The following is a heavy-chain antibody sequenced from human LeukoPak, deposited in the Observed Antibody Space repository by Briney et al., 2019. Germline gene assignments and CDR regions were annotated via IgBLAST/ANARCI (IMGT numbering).Heavy chain of an antibody. CDR3: ARGGDYGEYDAFDI. D-gene: IGHD4-17*01. J-gene: IGHJ3*02. V-gene: IGHV1-2*02. CDR2: INPNSGGT. CDR1: GYTFTGYY. Sequence: ASVKVSCKASGYTFTGYYMHWVRQAPGQGLEWMGWINPNSGGTNYAQKFQGRVTMTRDTSISAAYMELSRLRSDDTAVYYCARGGDYGEYDAFDIWGQGTMVTVSS.